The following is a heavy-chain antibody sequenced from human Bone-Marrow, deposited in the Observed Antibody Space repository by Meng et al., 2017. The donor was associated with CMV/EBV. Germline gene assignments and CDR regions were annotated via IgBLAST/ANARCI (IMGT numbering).Heavy chain of an antibody. J-gene: IGHJ4*02. CDR1: FTFSSYA. CDR3: ARDSGGWELNDSSFFDY. V-gene: IGHV3-30*04. D-gene: IGHD1-26*01. CDR2: ISYDGSNK. Sequence: FTFSSYAMHWVRQAPGKGLEWVAVISYDGSNKYYADSVKGRFTISRDNSKNTLYLQMNSLRAEDTAVYYCARDSGGWELNDSSFFDYWGQGTLVTVSS.